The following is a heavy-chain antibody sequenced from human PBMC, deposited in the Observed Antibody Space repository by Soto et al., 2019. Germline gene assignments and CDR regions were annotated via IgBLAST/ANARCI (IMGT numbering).Heavy chain of an antibody. CDR2: MSYDGTNK. V-gene: IGHV3-30-3*01. CDR1: GFTFRSYA. D-gene: IGHD6-19*01. CDR3: AGDATSCGWYGAPHF. Sequence: QVQLVESGGGVVQPGRSLRLSCAASGFTFRSYAMHWVRQAPGKGLEWVAVMSYDGTNKYYADSVKGRFTISRDNSKNTLYLQMNGLRAEDTALYYCAGDATSCGWYGAPHFWGQGTLVAVSS. J-gene: IGHJ4*02.